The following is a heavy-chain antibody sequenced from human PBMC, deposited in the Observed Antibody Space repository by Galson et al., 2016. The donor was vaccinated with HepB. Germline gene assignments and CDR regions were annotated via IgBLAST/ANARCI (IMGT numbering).Heavy chain of an antibody. CDR2: IKHDGTEK. V-gene: IGHV3-7*01. Sequence: SLRLSCAASGFSFSTYWMNWVRQAPGKGLEWVANIKHDGTEKHYVDSVKGRFTISRDNAQNSLSLQMNSLRAEDTAVYYCARDIRAGGCWYDMDVWGQGTTVTVSS. D-gene: IGHD2-15*01. J-gene: IGHJ6*02. CDR1: GFSFSTYW. CDR3: ARDIRAGGCWYDMDV.